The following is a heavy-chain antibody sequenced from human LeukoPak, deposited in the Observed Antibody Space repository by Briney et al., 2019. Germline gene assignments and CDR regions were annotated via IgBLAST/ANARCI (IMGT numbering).Heavy chain of an antibody. CDR1: GFTFSSYA. CDR3: AREGHRPGLINLGVVIIGKPPRGGMDV. J-gene: IGHJ6*02. CDR2: ISYDGSNK. D-gene: IGHD3-3*01. V-gene: IGHV3-30*04. Sequence: GGSLRLSCAASGFTFSSYAMHWVRQAPGKGLEWVAVISYDGSNKYYADSVKGRFTISRDNSKNTLYLQMNSLRAEDTAVYYCAREGHRPGLINLGVVIIGKPPRGGMDVWGQGTTVTVSS.